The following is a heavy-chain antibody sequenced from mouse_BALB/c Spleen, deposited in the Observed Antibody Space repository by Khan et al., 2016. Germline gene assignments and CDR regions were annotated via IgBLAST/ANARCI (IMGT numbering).Heavy chain of an antibody. J-gene: IGHJ2*01. Sequence: QVQLQQSGAELMKPGASVKISCKATGYTFSSYWIEWVKQRPGHGLEWIGEILPDSGSTNYNEKFRGKATFTADTSSNTAYMQLSSLTSEDSAVQYWARTDRRGYFYYGGQGTTLAVS. CDR3: ARTDRRGYFYY. V-gene: IGHV1-9*01. CDR1: GYTFSSYW. CDR2: ILPDSGST.